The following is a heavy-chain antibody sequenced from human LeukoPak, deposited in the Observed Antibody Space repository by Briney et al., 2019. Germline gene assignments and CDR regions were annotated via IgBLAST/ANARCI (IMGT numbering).Heavy chain of an antibody. J-gene: IGHJ4*02. CDR1: GGSISNYY. CDR3: ARVRYCSTNRCYDREFDN. CDR2: IYYSGNT. V-gene: IGHV4-59*01. D-gene: IGHD2-2*01. Sequence: SETLSLTCTVPGGSISNYYWSWIRQPPGKGLEWIGYIYYSGNTNYNPSLKSPVTISVDTSKDQFSLKLNSVTAADTAVYYCARVRYCSTNRCYDREFDNWGQGTLVTVSS.